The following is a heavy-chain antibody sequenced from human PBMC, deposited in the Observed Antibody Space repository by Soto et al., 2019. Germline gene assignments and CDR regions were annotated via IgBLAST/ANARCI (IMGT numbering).Heavy chain of an antibody. J-gene: IGHJ6*02. Sequence: SVKVSCKASGGTFSSYAISWVRQAPGQGLEWMGGIIPIFGTANYAQKFQGRVTITADESTSTAYMELSSLRSEDTAVYYCARESIAAADYYYYYGMEVWGQGTTVTVSS. D-gene: IGHD6-13*01. CDR2: IIPIFGTA. CDR1: GGTFSSYA. V-gene: IGHV1-69*13. CDR3: ARESIAAADYYYYYGMEV.